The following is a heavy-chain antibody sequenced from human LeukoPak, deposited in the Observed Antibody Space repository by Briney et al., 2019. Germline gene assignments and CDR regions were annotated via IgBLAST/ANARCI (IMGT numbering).Heavy chain of an antibody. D-gene: IGHD4-23*01. CDR1: GGSISSSSYY. CDR2: IYYSGST. J-gene: IGHJ4*02. CDR3: ARDHPNYGGNTRFDY. V-gene: IGHV4-39*07. Sequence: MTSETLSLTCTVSGGSISSSSYYWGWIRQPPGKGLEWIGSIYYSGSTYYNPSLKSRVTISVDTSKNQFSLKLSSVTAADTAVYYCARDHPNYGGNTRFDYWGQGTLVTVSS.